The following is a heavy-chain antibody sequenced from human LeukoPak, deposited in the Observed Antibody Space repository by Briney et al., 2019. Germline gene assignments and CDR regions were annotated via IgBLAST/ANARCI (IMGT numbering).Heavy chain of an antibody. V-gene: IGHV4-61*08. CDR1: GGSISSGDYY. D-gene: IGHD5-24*01. CDR2: IYYSGST. J-gene: IGHJ5*02. CDR3: ARDRDGNNWFDP. Sequence: PSQTLSLTCTVSGGSISSGDYYWSWIRQPPGKGLEWIGYIYYSGSTNYSPSLKSRVTISADTSKNQFSLKLTSVTAADTAVYYCARDRDGNNWFDPWGQGTLVTVSS.